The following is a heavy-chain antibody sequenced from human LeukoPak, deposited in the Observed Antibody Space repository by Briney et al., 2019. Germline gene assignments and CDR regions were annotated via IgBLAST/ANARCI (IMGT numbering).Heavy chain of an antibody. V-gene: IGHV1-2*02. Sequence: APVKVSCKASGYTFTGYYMHWVRQAPGQGLEWMGWINPNSGGTNYAQKFQGRVTMTRDTSISTAYMELSRLRSDDTAVYYCARALYSSSLPGGYWGQGMLVTVSS. D-gene: IGHD6-13*01. CDR1: GYTFTGYY. CDR3: ARALYSSSLPGGY. J-gene: IGHJ4*02. CDR2: INPNSGGT.